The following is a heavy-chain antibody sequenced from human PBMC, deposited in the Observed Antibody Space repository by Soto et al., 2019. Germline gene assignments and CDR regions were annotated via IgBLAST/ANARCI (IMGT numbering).Heavy chain of an antibody. J-gene: IGHJ4*02. CDR2: IFSSAVT. Sequence: PSETLSLTCSVSGGSFSPYTYYWGWIRQSPGKGLEWIGLIFSSAVTSYNPSLHSRLSISVDPSKSQVSLNLRSVTAADTASYYCAGGISAKWHYHNWGQEDLLTVSS. V-gene: IGHV4-39*01. CDR1: GGSFSPYTYY. D-gene: IGHD1-20*01. CDR3: AGGISAKWHYHN.